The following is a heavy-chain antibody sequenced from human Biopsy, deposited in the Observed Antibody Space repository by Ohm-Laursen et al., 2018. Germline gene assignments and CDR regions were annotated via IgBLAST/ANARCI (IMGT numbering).Heavy chain of an antibody. CDR3: ARHPTGFWFDP. CDR1: GGSVSSNTNY. J-gene: IGHJ5*02. Sequence: SETLSLTCTVSGGSVSSNTNYWAWIRQPPGKGLEWIGSIFYSGIIYYNPSLKSRVSISVDTSKIQFSLNLNSVTAADTAVYYCARHPTGFWFDPWGQGTLAIVSS. V-gene: IGHV4-39*01. CDR2: IFYSGII.